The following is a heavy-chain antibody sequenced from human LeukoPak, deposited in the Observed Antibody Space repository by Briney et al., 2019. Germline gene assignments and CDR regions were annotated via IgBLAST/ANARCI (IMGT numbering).Heavy chain of an antibody. J-gene: IGHJ4*02. CDR3: ARTTMVRGVIITGDY. CDR2: INPNSGGT. CDR1: GYTCTGYY. Sequence: ASVKVSCKASGYTCTGYYMHWVRQAPGQGLEWMGWINPNSGGTNYAQKFQGRVTMTRDTSISTAYMELSRLRSDDTAVYYCARTTMVRGVIITGDYWGQGTLVTVSS. V-gene: IGHV1-2*02. D-gene: IGHD3-10*01.